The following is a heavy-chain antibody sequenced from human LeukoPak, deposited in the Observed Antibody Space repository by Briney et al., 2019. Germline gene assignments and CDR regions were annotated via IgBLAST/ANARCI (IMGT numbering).Heavy chain of an antibody. CDR3: ARGDCSGGSCYSGSYYYYGMDV. Sequence: SETLSLTCAVSGGSISSSKWWSWVRQPPGKGLEWIGSIYYSGSTYYNPSLKSRVTISVDTSKNQFSLKLSSVTAADTAVYYCARGDCSGGSCYSGSYYYYGMDVWGQGTTVTVSS. J-gene: IGHJ6*02. D-gene: IGHD2-15*01. V-gene: IGHV4-4*02. CDR2: IYYSGST. CDR1: GGSISSSKW.